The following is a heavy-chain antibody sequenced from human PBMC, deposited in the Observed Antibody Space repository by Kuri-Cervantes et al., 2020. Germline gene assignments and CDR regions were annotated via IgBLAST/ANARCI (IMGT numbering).Heavy chain of an antibody. CDR3: AKLGPVALI. J-gene: IGHJ4*02. V-gene: IGHV4-34*01. D-gene: IGHD6-19*01. CDR1: GGSFSGYY. Sequence: SETLSLTCAVYGGSFSGYYWSWIRQPPGKGLEWIGEINQSGSTNYNPSLKSRVTISVDTSKNQFSLKLSSVTAADTAVYYCAKLGPVALIWGQGTLVTVSS. CDR2: INQSGST.